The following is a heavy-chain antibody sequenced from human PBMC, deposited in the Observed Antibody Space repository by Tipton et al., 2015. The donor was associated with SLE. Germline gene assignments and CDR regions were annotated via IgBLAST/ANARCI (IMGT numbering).Heavy chain of an antibody. CDR2: MSFDGST. D-gene: IGHD3-10*01. J-gene: IGHJ4*02. CDR1: GINFRNSI. CDR3: ARDSFGFDY. V-gene: IGHV3-30*03. Sequence: SLRLSCAASGINFRNSIMHWVRQAPGKGLEWVAGMSFDGSTYYVGSVQGRLTISRDDSRNTLYLQMDSLKTEDTAVYYCARDSFGFDYWGQGALVTVSS.